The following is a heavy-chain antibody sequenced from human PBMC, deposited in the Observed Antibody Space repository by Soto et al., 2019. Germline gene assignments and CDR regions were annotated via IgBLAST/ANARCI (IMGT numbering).Heavy chain of an antibody. CDR1: RFTFSDYY. CDR3: ARDADILTGSDAFDI. CDR2: ISSSSTYT. D-gene: IGHD3-9*01. J-gene: IGHJ3*02. Sequence: QVQLVESGGGLVKPGGSLRLSCAASRFTFSDYYMSWIRQAPGKGLEWVSYISSSSTYTNYADSVKGRFTISRDNAKNSLYLQMNSLRAEDTAVYYCARDADILTGSDAFDIWGQGTMVTVS. V-gene: IGHV3-11*05.